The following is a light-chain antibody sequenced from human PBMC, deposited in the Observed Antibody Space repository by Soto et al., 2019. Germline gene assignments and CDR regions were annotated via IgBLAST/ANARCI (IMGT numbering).Light chain of an antibody. CDR2: DSN. V-gene: IGLV1-51*01. CDR3: ATWDRSLTGEV. J-gene: IGLJ2*01. Sequence: QSVLTQPPSVSAAPGQKVTISCSGSSSNIGNNYVSWFQQLPGTAPKLLIYDSNKRPSGIPDRFSGSKSGTSATLDITGPPTGDEADYYCATWDRSLTGEVFGGGTKLTVL. CDR1: SSNIGNNY.